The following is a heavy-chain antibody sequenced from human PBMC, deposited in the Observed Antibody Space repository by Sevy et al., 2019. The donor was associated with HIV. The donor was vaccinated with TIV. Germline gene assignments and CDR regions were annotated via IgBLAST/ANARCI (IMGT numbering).Heavy chain of an antibody. Sequence: TLSLTCTVSGGSMNNYYWSWIRQPPGKGLEWIGYIFYSGSTYYNPSLKSRVTISLDTSKKQISLKLSSVTAADTAVYYCARDPHGGDYFDSWGQGTLVTVSS. CDR3: ARDPHGGDYFDS. CDR2: IFYSGST. CDR1: GGSMNNYY. J-gene: IGHJ4*02. V-gene: IGHV4-59*01. D-gene: IGHD4-17*01.